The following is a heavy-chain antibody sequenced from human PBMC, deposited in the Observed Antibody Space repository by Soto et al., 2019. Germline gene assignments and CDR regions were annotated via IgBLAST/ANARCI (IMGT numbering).Heavy chain of an antibody. V-gene: IGHV1-3*01. CDR1: GYTITCCA. CDR2: FNAGDGDT. CDR3: ARDQSGIGWYVDWFDP. J-gene: IGHJ5*02. D-gene: IGHD6-19*01. Sequence: ASVKVSCKASGYTITCCAMHWVRQAPGQRPEWMGWFNAGDGDTKYSQNFQGRFTIIRDTSATTVYMELTSLTSEDTGVYYCARDQSGIGWYVDWFDPWGQGTLVTVSS.